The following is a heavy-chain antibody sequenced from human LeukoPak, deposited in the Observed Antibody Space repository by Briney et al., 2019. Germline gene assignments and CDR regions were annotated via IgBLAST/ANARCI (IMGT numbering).Heavy chain of an antibody. CDR1: GYAFNIYD. J-gene: IGHJ4*02. CDR2: MNPDSGNT. Sequence: ASVKVSCKASGYAFNIYDINWVGQATGHGLEWMGWMNPDSGNTGFAQKFQGRVTMTRNTSITTAYMELSSLRFEDTAVYYCAVHLPGDYLDRWGQGTLVTASS. V-gene: IGHV1-8*01. CDR3: AVHLPGDYLDR.